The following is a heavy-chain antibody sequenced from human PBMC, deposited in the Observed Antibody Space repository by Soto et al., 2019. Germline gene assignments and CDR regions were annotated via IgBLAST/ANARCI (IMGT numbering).Heavy chain of an antibody. Sequence: PGGSLRLSCAASGFTFSSYGMHWVRQAPGKGLEWVAVIWYDGSNKYYADSVKGRFTISRDNSKNTLYLQMNSLRAEDTAVYYCVRSGYYHRPKDAFYFWGQGTMVTGSS. CDR1: GFTFSSYG. CDR3: VRSGYYHRPKDAFYF. D-gene: IGHD3-22*01. V-gene: IGHV3-33*01. J-gene: IGHJ3*01. CDR2: IWYDGSNK.